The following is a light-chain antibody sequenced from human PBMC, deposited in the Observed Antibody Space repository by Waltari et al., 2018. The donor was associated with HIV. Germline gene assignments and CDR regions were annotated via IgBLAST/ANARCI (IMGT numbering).Light chain of an antibody. CDR2: SDD. CDR3: AVWDDGLNGPE. J-gene: IGLJ3*02. CDR1: NSNIGSNT. V-gene: IGLV1-44*01. Sequence: QSVLTQPPSASGPPGQRVTISCSGSNSNIGSNTVSWYQQLPGTAPKLLIYSDDQWPSGVPDRFSGSKSGTSASLAISGLQSEDEADYYCAVWDDGLNGPEFGGGTKLTVL.